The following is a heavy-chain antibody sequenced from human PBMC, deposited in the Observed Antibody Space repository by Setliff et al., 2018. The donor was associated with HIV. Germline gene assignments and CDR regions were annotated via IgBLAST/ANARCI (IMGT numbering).Heavy chain of an antibody. Sequence: SETLSLTCTVSGDSISSYYWSWIRQPAGKGLEWIGRIYSSGNSYYNPSLKSRVTISVDTSKNQFSLKLSSVTAADTAVYYCARQESYGNGGLYYFDYWGQGTLVTVSS. V-gene: IGHV4-4*07. J-gene: IGHJ4*02. CDR2: IYSSGNS. CDR3: ARQESYGNGGLYYFDY. D-gene: IGHD2-8*02. CDR1: GDSISSYY.